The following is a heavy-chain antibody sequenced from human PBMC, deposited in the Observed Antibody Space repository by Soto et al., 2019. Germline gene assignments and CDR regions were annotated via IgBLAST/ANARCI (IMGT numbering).Heavy chain of an antibody. Sequence: ASVKVSCKASGYTFTSHNMHWVRQAPGQGPEWMGIINPSGGDTRDAPKFQGRVTITADESTSTAYMELSSLRSEDTAVYYCARSKDYYDSSGYYYGHRYYYYGMDVWGQGTTVTVSS. CDR3: ARSKDYYDSSGYYYGHRYYYYGMDV. CDR1: GYTFTSHN. J-gene: IGHJ6*02. CDR2: INPSGGDT. V-gene: IGHV1-46*01. D-gene: IGHD3-22*01.